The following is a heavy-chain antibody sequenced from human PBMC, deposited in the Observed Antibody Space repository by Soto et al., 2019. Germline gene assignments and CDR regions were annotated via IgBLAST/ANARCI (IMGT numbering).Heavy chain of an antibody. V-gene: IGHV1-69*01. J-gene: IGHJ4*02. CDR1: GGTFSRHS. Sequence: QMQMVQSGAEVKKPGSSARVSCKVSGGTFSRHSISWVRQAPGQGLEWMGGIIPIFDATQYAQKFQGRLTITADESTTTFHMDLSGLRSEDTVIYYCARDLTSVRGSWGQGTLVTVS. CDR3: ARDLTSVRGS. CDR2: IIPIFDAT. D-gene: IGHD3-10*01.